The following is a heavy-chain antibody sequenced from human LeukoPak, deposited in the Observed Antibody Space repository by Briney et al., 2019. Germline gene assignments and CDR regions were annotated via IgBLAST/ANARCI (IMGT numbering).Heavy chain of an antibody. D-gene: IGHD2-21*01. J-gene: IGHJ5*02. CDR1: GYTFTDYY. Sequence: ASVTVSCKASGYTFTDYYMHWVRQAPGQGLEWMGWINPNSGGTNYAQKFQGRVTMTRDTSISTAYMELSRLRSDDTAVYYCARDQVISNWFDPWGQGTLVTVSS. CDR2: INPNSGGT. V-gene: IGHV1-2*02. CDR3: ARDQVISNWFDP.